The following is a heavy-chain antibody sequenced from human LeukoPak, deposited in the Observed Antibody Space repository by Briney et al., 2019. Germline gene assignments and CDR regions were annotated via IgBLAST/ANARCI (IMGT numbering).Heavy chain of an antibody. J-gene: IGHJ5*02. V-gene: IGHV1-46*01. D-gene: IGHD3-22*01. CDR3: ARSQRAYYYDSSGSDWFDP. Sequence: ASVKVSCKASGYTFTSYYMHWVRQAPGQGLEWMGIINPSGGSTSYAQKFQGRVTMTRDTSTSTVYMELSSLRSEDTAVYYCARSQRAYYYDSSGSDWFDPWGQGTLVTVSS. CDR2: INPSGGST. CDR1: GYTFTSYY.